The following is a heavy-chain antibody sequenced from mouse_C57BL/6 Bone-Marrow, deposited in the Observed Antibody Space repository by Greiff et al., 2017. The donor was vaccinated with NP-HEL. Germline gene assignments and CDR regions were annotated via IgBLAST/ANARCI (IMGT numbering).Heavy chain of an antibody. J-gene: IGHJ3*01. CDR1: GYTFTSYW. Sequence: QVQLQQPGAELVKPGASVKMSCKASGYTFTSYWITWVKQRPGQGLEWIGDIYPGSGSTNYNEKFKSKATLTVDTSSSTAYMQLSSLTSEDSAVYYCALIYDGYFLFAYWGQGTLVTVSA. V-gene: IGHV1-55*01. D-gene: IGHD2-3*01. CDR3: ALIYDGYFLFAY. CDR2: IYPGSGST.